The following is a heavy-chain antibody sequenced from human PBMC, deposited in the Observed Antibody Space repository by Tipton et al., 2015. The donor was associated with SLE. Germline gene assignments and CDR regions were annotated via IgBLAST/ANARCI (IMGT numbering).Heavy chain of an antibody. D-gene: IGHD1-26*01. V-gene: IGHV4-4*08. CDR3: ARVIVGALSYYYYMDV. J-gene: IGHJ6*03. Sequence: TLSLTYTVSGGSISSYYWSWIRQPPGKGLEWIGYIYTSGSTNYNPSLKSRVTISVDTSKNQFSLKLSSVTAADTAVYYCARVIVGALSYYYYMDVWGKGTTVTVSS. CDR1: GGSISSYY. CDR2: IYTSGST.